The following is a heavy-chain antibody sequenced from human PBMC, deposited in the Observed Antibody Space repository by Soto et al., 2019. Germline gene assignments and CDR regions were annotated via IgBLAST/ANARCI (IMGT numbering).Heavy chain of an antibody. D-gene: IGHD4-17*01. Sequence: QVQLVQSGAEVKKPGSSVKVSCKASGGTFSSYTISWVRQAPGQGLEWMGRIIPILGIANYAQKFQGRVTITADKSTSTAYMELSSLRSEDTAVYYCARDTYYGDHRDFDYWGQGTLVTVSS. J-gene: IGHJ4*02. CDR2: IIPILGIA. CDR3: ARDTYYGDHRDFDY. V-gene: IGHV1-69*08. CDR1: GGTFSSYT.